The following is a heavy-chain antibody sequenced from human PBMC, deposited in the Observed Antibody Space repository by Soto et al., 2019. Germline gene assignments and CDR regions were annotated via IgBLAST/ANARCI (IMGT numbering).Heavy chain of an antibody. V-gene: IGHV1-18*01. CDR2: ISAYNGNT. CDR3: ARSKEPPHGLLWFGDLSSNWFDP. D-gene: IGHD3-10*01. J-gene: IGHJ5*02. CDR1: GNTFTSYG. Sequence: ASVKVSCKASGNTFTSYGISWVRQAPGQGLEWMGWISAYNGNTNYAQKLQGRVTMTTDTSTSTAYMELRSLRSDDAAVYYCARSKEPPHGLLWFGDLSSNWFDPWGQGTLVTVSS.